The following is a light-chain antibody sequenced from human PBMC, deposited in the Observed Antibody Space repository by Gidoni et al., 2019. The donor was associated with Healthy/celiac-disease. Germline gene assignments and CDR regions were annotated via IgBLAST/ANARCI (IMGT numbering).Light chain of an antibody. Sequence: NFMLTQPHSVSESTGKTVTISCTRSSGSIASNYVQWYQQRPGSSPTTVIYEDNQRPSGVPDRFSGSIDSSSNSASLTISGLKTEDEADYYCQSYDSSNHVVFGGGTKLTGL. V-gene: IGLV6-57*01. CDR3: QSYDSSNHVV. CDR1: SGSIASNY. CDR2: EDN. J-gene: IGLJ2*01.